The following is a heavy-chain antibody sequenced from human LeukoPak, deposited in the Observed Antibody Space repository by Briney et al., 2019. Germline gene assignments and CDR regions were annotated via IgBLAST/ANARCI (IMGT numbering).Heavy chain of an antibody. CDR3: ARHVPYYDFWSGYPSHFDY. CDR1: GGSISSSSYH. CDR2: IYYSGST. Sequence: PSETLSLTCTVSGGSISSSSYHWGWIRQPPGKGLEWIGSIYYSGSTYYNPSLKSRVTISVDTSKNQFSLKLSSVTAADTAVYYCARHVPYYDFWSGYPSHFDYWGQGTLVTVSS. J-gene: IGHJ4*02. D-gene: IGHD3-3*01. V-gene: IGHV4-39*01.